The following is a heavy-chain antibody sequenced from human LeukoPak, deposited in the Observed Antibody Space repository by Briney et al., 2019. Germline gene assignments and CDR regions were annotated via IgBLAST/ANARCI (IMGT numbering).Heavy chain of an antibody. CDR3: AKEGRRLVRPY. D-gene: IGHD6-13*01. CDR2: ISGSGGST. V-gene: IGHV3-23*01. Sequence: GGSLRLSCAASGFIFSSYAMSWVRQAPGKGLEWVSTISGSGGSTYYADSVKGRFTISRDNSKNTLYLQMNSLRAEDTAVYYCAKEGRRLVRPYWGQGTLVTVSS. CDR1: GFIFSSYA. J-gene: IGHJ4*02.